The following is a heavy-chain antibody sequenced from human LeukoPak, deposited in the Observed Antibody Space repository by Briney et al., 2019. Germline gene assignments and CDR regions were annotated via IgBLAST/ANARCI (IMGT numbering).Heavy chain of an antibody. Sequence: ASVTVSCKASGYSLIDYYMYWVRQAPGQGLEWMGWINPHMGDKLYAQKFQGRVSMTRDTSINTAYMEVSRLTSDDTAVYYCARMGSAIDYWGQGTLVSVSS. J-gene: IGHJ4*02. CDR1: GYSLIDYY. D-gene: IGHD1-26*01. CDR3: ARMGSAIDY. CDR2: INPHMGDK. V-gene: IGHV1-2*02.